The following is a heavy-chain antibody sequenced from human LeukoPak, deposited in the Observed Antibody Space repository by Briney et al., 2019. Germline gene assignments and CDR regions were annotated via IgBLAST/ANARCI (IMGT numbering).Heavy chain of an antibody. J-gene: IGHJ4*02. CDR3: AKGRFAVRGGLDY. CDR1: GFTFSSYA. V-gene: IGHV3-23*01. CDR2: ISGSGGST. Sequence: GGSLRLACAASGFTFSSYAMSWVRQAPGKGREWVSAISGSGGSTYYADSVKGRFTISRDNSKNTLYLQMNSLRAEDTAVYYCAKGRFAVRGGLDYWGQGTLVTVSS. D-gene: IGHD3-10*01.